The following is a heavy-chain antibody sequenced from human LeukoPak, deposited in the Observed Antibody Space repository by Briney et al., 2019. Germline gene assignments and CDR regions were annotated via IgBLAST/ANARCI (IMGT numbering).Heavy chain of an antibody. Sequence: GGSLRLSCAASGFTFSSYSMNWVRQAPGKGLEWVSSISSSSSFIYYADSVKGRFTISRDNAKNSLYLQMNSLRAEDTAVYYCAKDGSGTYSSYLIDYWGQGTLVTVSS. V-gene: IGHV3-21*01. D-gene: IGHD1-26*01. J-gene: IGHJ4*02. CDR1: GFTFSSYS. CDR3: AKDGSGTYSSYLIDY. CDR2: ISSSSSFI.